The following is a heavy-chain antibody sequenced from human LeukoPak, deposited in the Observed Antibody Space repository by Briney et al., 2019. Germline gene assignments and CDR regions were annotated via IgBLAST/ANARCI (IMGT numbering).Heavy chain of an antibody. CDR1: GGSFSGYY. D-gene: IGHD3-10*01. J-gene: IGHJ4*02. CDR2: INHSGST. Sequence: SETLSLTCAVYGGSFSGYYWSWIRQPPGKGLEWVGEINHSGSTNYNPSLKSRVTISVDTSKNQFSLKLSSVTAVDTAVYYCARKENVYYYFDYWGQGTLVTVSS. V-gene: IGHV4-34*01. CDR3: ARKENVYYYFDY.